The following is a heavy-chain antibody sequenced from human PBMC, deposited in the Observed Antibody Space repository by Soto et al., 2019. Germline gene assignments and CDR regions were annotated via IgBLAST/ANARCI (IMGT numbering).Heavy chain of an antibody. CDR1: GGSISRHY. Sequence: PSETLSLTCTVSGGSISRHYWSWIRQPPGKGPEWIGDFFNSGSTNYNPSLKSRVTLSIDTSKNRFSLKLTSVTAADTAMYYCARLADYYDSSGYSWKYYFDHWGQGALVTVSS. CDR2: FFNSGST. CDR3: ARLADYYDSSGYSWKYYFDH. D-gene: IGHD3-22*01. J-gene: IGHJ4*02. V-gene: IGHV4-59*11.